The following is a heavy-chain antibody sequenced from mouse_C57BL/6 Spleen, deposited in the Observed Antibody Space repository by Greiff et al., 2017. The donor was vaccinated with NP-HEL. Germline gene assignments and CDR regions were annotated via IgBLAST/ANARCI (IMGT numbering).Heavy chain of an antibody. V-gene: IGHV5-17*01. CDR3: ARTGIFDY. D-gene: IGHD4-1*01. J-gene: IGHJ2*01. CDR2: ISSGSSTI. CDR1: GFTFSDYG. Sequence: EVKLVESGGGLVKPGGSLKLSCAASGFTFSDYGMHWVRQAPEKGLEWVAYISSGSSTIYYADTVTGRFTISRDNAKNTLFLQMTSLRSEDTAMYYCARTGIFDYWGQGTTLTVSS.